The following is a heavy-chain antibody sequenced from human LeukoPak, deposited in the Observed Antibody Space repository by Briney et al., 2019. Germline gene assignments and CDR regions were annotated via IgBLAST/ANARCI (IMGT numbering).Heavy chain of an antibody. Sequence: PGGSLRLSCAASGFTFSSYAMSWVRQAQGKGLEWVSAISGSGGSTYYADSVKGRFTIPRDNSKNTLYLQMNSLRAEDTAVYYCAKDQSGGYDSVPYYWGQGTLVTVSS. CDR2: ISGSGGST. CDR1: GFTFSSYA. J-gene: IGHJ4*02. V-gene: IGHV3-23*01. D-gene: IGHD5-12*01. CDR3: AKDQSGGYDSVPYY.